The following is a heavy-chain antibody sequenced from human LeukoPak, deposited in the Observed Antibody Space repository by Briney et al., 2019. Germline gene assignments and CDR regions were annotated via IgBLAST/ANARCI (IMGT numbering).Heavy chain of an antibody. CDR2: ISSSSSTI. CDR3: AKVLGSSGWEYFDY. J-gene: IGHJ4*02. V-gene: IGHV3-48*04. D-gene: IGHD6-19*01. CDR1: GFTFSSYS. Sequence: GGSLRLSCAASGFTFSSYSMNWVRQAPGKGLEWVSYISSSSSTIYYADSVKGRFTISRDNAKNTLYLQMNSLRAEDTGVYYCAKVLGSSGWEYFDYWGQGTLVTVSS.